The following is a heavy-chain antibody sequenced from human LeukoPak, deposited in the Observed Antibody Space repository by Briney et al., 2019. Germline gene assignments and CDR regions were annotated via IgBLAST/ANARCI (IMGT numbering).Heavy chain of an antibody. CDR3: AREAYYDFWSGYYYDY. Sequence: SQTLSLTCTVSGGSISSGSYYWSWIRQPAGKGLEWIGCIYTSGSTNYNPSLKSRVTISVDTSKNQFSLKLSSVTAADTAVYYCAREAYYDFWSGYYYDYWGQGTLVTVSS. CDR1: GGSISSGSYY. CDR2: IYTSGST. V-gene: IGHV4-61*02. D-gene: IGHD3-3*01. J-gene: IGHJ4*02.